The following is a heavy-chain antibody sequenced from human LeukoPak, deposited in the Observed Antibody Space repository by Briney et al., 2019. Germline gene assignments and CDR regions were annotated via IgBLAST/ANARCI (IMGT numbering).Heavy chain of an antibody. CDR1: GYSFTGHY. CDR3: AKGHSITMIRGGQWYYYMDV. CDR2: INPSGGST. Sequence: ASVKVSCKASGYSFTGHYIHWVRQAPGQGLEWMGLINPSGGSTNYAQKFQGRVTMTRDTSTSTVYMELSSLRSEDTAVYYCAKGHSITMIRGGQWYYYMDVWGKGTTVTISS. J-gene: IGHJ6*03. D-gene: IGHD3-10*01. V-gene: IGHV1-46*01.